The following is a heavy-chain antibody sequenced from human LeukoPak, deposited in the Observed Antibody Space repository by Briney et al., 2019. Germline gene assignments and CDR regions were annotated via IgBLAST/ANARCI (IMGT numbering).Heavy chain of an antibody. J-gene: IGHJ4*02. CDR3: AKDLTRYYDSSGYYDY. V-gene: IGHV3-23*01. CDR2: ISHSGGST. CDR1: GFTFSSFA. D-gene: IGHD3-22*01. Sequence: GRSLRLSCAASGFTFSSFAMNWVRQAPGKGLEWVSAISHSGGSTYYADSVKGRFTISRDNSKNTLYLQMNSLRAEDTAVYYCAKDLTRYYDSSGYYDYWGQGTLVTVSS.